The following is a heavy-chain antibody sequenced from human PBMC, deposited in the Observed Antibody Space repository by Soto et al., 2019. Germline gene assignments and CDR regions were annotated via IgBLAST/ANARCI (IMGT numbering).Heavy chain of an antibody. J-gene: IGHJ6*02. Sequence: ASVKVSCKASGYTFAGYYMHWVRQAPGQGLEWMGWINPNSGGTNYAQKFQGWVTMTRDTSISTAYMELSRLRSDDTAVYYCARDVLGSYDFWSGDFYLGGMDVWGQGTTVTVSS. CDR1: GYTFAGYY. V-gene: IGHV1-2*04. D-gene: IGHD3-3*01. CDR3: ARDVLGSYDFWSGDFYLGGMDV. CDR2: INPNSGGT.